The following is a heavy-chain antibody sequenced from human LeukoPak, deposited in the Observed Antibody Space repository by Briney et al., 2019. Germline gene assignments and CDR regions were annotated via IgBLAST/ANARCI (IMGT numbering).Heavy chain of an antibody. D-gene: IGHD2-21*01. CDR3: ARDDCGDTCYPGGY. Sequence: ASVTVSFKASGYTFTKYVVHWVRQAPEQRHEWMGWINAGNGDTKYSQTFQDRVTITRDTSANTAYMELSSLTSEDTALYYCARDDCGDTCYPGGYWGQGTLVTVSS. V-gene: IGHV1-3*01. J-gene: IGHJ4*02. CDR2: INAGNGDT. CDR1: GYTFTKYV.